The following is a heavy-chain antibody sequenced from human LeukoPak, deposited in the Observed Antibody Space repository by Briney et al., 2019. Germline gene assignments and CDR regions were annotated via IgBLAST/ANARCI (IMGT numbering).Heavy chain of an antibody. CDR2: ISGSGGST. V-gene: IGHV3-23*01. CDR3: AKDLSGYCSSTSCFY. Sequence: SGGSLRLSCAASGFTFSSYAMSWVRQAPGKGLEWVSAISGSGGSTYYADSVKGRFTISRDNSKNTLYLQMNSLRAEDTAVYYCAKDLSGYCSSTSCFYWGQGTLVTVSS. J-gene: IGHJ4*02. CDR1: GFTFSSYA. D-gene: IGHD2-2*01.